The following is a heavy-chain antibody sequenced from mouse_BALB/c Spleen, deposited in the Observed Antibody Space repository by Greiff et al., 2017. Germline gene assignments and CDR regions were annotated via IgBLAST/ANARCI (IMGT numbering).Heavy chain of an antibody. V-gene: IGHV1S81*02. J-gene: IGHJ4*01. CDR1: GYTFTSYY. D-gene: IGHD1-1*01. CDR2: INPSNGGT. Sequence: QVQLQQSGAELVKPGASVKLSCKASGYTFTSYYMYWVKQRPGQGLEWIGEINPSNGGTNFNEKFKSKATLTVDKSSSTAYMQRSSLTSEDSAVYYCTRGGRYYSYAMDYWGQGTSVTVSS. CDR3: TRGGRYYSYAMDY.